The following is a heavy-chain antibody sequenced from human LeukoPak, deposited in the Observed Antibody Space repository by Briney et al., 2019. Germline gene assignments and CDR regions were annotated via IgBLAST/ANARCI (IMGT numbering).Heavy chain of an antibody. CDR1: GGTFSSYA. CDR3: ARDPYGDYREGWFDP. V-gene: IGHV1-69*01. J-gene: IGHJ5*02. D-gene: IGHD4-17*01. CDR2: IIPIFGTA. Sequence: SVKVSCKASGGTFSSYAISWVRQAPGQGLEWMGGIIPIFGTANYAQKFQGRVTITADESTSTAYMELSSLRSEGTAVYYCARDPYGDYREGWFDPWGQGTLVTVSS.